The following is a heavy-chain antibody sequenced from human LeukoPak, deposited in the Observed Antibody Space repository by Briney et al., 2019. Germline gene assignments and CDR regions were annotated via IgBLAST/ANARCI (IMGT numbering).Heavy chain of an antibody. D-gene: IGHD6-13*01. V-gene: IGHV4-39*01. J-gene: IGHJ5*02. CDR3: ASDLIAAGGYTLGS. Sequence: PSETLSLTCIVSAGSISRSGYYWVWIRQPPGMGLEWIVTIAYSGSTWYDPSLRSRVTICVDTSKNQFSLKLTSVTAVDTAVYYCASDLIAAGGYTLGSWGQGTLVTVSS. CDR2: IAYSGST. CDR1: AGSISRSGYY.